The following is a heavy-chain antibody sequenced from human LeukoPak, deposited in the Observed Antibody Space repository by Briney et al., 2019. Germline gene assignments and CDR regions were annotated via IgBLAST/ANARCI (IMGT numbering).Heavy chain of an antibody. CDR2: IYSDNT. CDR1: GFIFSDYW. J-gene: IGHJ4*02. D-gene: IGHD4/OR15-4a*01. Sequence: GGSLRLSCEASGFIFSDYWMSWVRQAPGKGLEWVSFIYSDNTHYSDSVKGRFTISRDNSKNTLYLQMNSLRAEDTAVYYCARRAGAYSHPYDYWGQGTLVTVSS. V-gene: IGHV3-53*01. CDR3: ARRAGAYSHPYDY.